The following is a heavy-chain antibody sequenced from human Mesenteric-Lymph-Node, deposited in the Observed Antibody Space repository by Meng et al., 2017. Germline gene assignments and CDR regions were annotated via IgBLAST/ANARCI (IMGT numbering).Heavy chain of an antibody. D-gene: IGHD3-10*01. CDR2: IYYSGRT. V-gene: IGHV4-39*01. J-gene: IGHJ4*02. CDR3: ARLWFGERPPDY. Sequence: QLELQESGPGLVKPSETLSLTCPASGGSISSSTYYWGWIRQPPGKGLEWMGSIYYSGRTYYNPSLKSRVTMSVDTSKNQFSLKLSSVTAADTAVYYCARLWFGERPPDYWGQGTLVTVSS. CDR1: GGSISSSTYY.